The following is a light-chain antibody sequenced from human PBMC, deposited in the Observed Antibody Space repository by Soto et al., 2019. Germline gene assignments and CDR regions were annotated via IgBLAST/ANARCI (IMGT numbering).Light chain of an antibody. Sequence: DSQMTQSPSTLPASVGDRVTITCRASQSISSWLAWYQQKPGKAPRLLIYKASLLPSGVPSSFSGSGSGTEFTLTISSLQPEDFAIYYCQQYDRYPVTFGGGTKV. CDR3: QQYDRYPVT. CDR2: KAS. CDR1: QSISSW. J-gene: IGKJ4*01. V-gene: IGKV1-5*03.